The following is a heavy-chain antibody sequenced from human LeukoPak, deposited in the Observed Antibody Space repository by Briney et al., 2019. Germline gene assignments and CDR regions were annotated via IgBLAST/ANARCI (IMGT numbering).Heavy chain of an antibody. CDR2: LSYDGSNK. Sequence: PGGSLRLSCAASGFTFSSYGMHWVRQAPGKGLEWVAVLSYDGSNKYYADSVKGRFTISRDNSKNTLYLQMNSLRAEDTAVYYCALQQLATKYFQHWGQGTLVTVSS. V-gene: IGHV3-30*03. J-gene: IGHJ1*01. D-gene: IGHD6-13*01. CDR1: GFTFSSYG. CDR3: ALQQLATKYFQH.